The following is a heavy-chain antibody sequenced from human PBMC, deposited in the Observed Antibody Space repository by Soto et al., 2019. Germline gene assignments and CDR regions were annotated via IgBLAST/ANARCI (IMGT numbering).Heavy chain of an antibody. CDR2: ISSSSSYI. CDR3: ASGFWDSSGYYPLPYYYYYCRMDV. J-gene: IGHJ6*02. CDR1: GFTFSSYS. D-gene: IGHD3-22*01. Sequence: GGSLRLSCAASGFTFSSYSMNWVRQAPGKGLEWVSSISSSSSYIYYADSVKGRFTISRDNAKNSLYLQMNSLRAEDTAVYYCASGFWDSSGYYPLPYYYYYCRMDVWGQATTVTVSS. V-gene: IGHV3-21*01.